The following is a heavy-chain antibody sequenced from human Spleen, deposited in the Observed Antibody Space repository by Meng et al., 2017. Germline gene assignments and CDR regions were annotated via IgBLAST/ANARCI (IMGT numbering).Heavy chain of an antibody. CDR1: GFTFSSYE. CDR2: ISSSGSTI. J-gene: IGHJ4*02. Sequence: GESLKISCAASGFTFSSYEMNWVRQAPGKGLEWVSYISSSGSTIYYADSVKGRFTISRDNAKNSLYLQMSSLRAEDTAIYYCARDPDELLGANFHFWGQGTLVTVSS. V-gene: IGHV3-48*03. CDR3: ARDPDELLGANFHF. D-gene: IGHD1-26*01.